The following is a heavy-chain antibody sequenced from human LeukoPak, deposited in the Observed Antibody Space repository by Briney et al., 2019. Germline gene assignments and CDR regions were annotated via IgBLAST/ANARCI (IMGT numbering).Heavy chain of an antibody. CDR1: GGTFSSYA. V-gene: IGHV1-69*13. D-gene: IGHD6-19*01. J-gene: IGHJ6*04. CDR3: ARDVGVAGPYYYGMDV. Sequence: ASVKVSCKASGGTFSSYAISWVRQAPGQGLEWMRGIIPIFGTANYAQKFQGSVTITADESTSTAYMELSSLRSEDTAVYYCARDVGVAGPYYYGMDVWGKGTTVTVSS. CDR2: IIPIFGTA.